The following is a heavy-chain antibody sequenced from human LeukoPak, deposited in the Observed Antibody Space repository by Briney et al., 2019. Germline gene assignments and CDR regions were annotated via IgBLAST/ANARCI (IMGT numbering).Heavy chain of an antibody. CDR2: ISGSGGST. J-gene: IGHJ4*02. CDR3: AKAGFSGSPKGNFDY. Sequence: GGSLRLSCAGSGFTFSSYAMSWVRQAPGKGLEWVSGISGSGGSTYYADSMKGRFTISRDNSKNTLYLQMNSLRAEDTAVYYCAKAGFSGSPKGNFDYWGQGTLVTVSS. V-gene: IGHV3-23*01. CDR1: GFTFSSYA. D-gene: IGHD1-26*01.